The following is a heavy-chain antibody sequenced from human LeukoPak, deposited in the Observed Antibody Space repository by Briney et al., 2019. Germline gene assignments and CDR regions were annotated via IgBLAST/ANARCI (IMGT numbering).Heavy chain of an antibody. CDR3: ARDEKYPYYFHY. Sequence: TSETLSLTCTVSGGSISSYYWSWIRQPPGKGLEWIGYIYYSGSTNYNPSLKSRVTISVDTSKNQFSLKLRSVTAADTAVYYCARDEKYPYYFHYRGQGTLVTVSS. V-gene: IGHV4-59*01. J-gene: IGHJ4*02. D-gene: IGHD2-2*01. CDR1: GGSISSYY. CDR2: IYYSGST.